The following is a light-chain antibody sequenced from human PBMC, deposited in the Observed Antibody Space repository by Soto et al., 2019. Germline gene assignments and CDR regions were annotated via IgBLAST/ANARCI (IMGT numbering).Light chain of an antibody. CDR2: GAS. CDR3: QQYGSSPRFT. J-gene: IGKJ3*01. Sequence: EMVLTQSPGTLSLSPGERATLSCRASQSVSSSYLAWYQQKPGQAPRLLIYGASSRATGIPDRFSGIGSGTDFPLTIRRLEPEDFVVYYCQQYGSSPRFTFGPGNKVHI. CDR1: QSVSSSY. V-gene: IGKV3-20*01.